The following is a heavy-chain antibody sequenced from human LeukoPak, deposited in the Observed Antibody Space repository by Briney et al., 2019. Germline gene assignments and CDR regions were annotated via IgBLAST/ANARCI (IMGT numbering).Heavy chain of an antibody. CDR1: GYTFTSYG. CDR2: ISAYNGNT. J-gene: IGHJ4*02. CDR3: ARADIVATITNFDY. Sequence: ASVKVSCKASGYTFTSYGISWVRQAPGQGLEWMGWISAYNGNTNYAQKLQGRVTMTTDTSTSTAYMELRGLRSDDTAVYYCARADIVATITNFDYWGQGTLVTVSS. V-gene: IGHV1-18*01. D-gene: IGHD5-12*01.